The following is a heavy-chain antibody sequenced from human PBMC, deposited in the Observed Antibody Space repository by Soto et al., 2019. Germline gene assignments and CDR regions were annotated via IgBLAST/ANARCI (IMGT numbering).Heavy chain of an antibody. CDR1: GFTFSYYA. J-gene: IGHJ4*02. CDR3: AKGLGELSPESYDY. CDR2: ISYDGSDK. V-gene: IGHV3-30*18. Sequence: QVQLVESGGGVVQAGRSLRLSCAASGFTFSYYAMHWVRQAPGKGLEWVTVISYDGSDKYYADSVKGRFTISRDNSRNTLNLQMNSLRADDTAVYYCAKGLGELSPESYDYWGQGTLITVSS. D-gene: IGHD3-16*02.